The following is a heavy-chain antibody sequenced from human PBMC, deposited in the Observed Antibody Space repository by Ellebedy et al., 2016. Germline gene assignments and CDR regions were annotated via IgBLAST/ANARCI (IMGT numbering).Heavy chain of an antibody. CDR1: GFTFSSYA. J-gene: IGHJ4*02. CDR3: ARSGSYGRGYYFDY. CDR2: ISYDGSNK. Sequence: GGSLRLSCAASGFTFSSYAMHWVRQAPGQGLEWVAVISYDGSNKYYADSVKGRFTISRDNSKNTLYLQMNSLRAEDTAVYYCARSGSYGRGYYFDYWGQGTLVTVSS. D-gene: IGHD1-26*01. V-gene: IGHV3-30-3*01.